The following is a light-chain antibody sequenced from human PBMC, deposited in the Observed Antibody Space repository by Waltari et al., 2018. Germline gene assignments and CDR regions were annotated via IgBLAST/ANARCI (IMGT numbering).Light chain of an antibody. J-gene: IGKJ4*01. CDR1: QSSSSW. CDR2: EAS. V-gene: IGKV1-5*01. CDR3: QQYNSYSRPT. Sequence: DIQMTQSPSTLSASVGDRGTITCRARQSSSSWLAWYQQQPGKAPKLLIYEASSLDSGVPSRFSGSGSGTEFPLTISSLQPDDFATYYCQQYNSYSRPTFGGGTKVEIK.